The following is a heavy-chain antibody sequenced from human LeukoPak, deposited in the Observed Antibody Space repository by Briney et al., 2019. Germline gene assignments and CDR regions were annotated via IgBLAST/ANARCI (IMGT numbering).Heavy chain of an antibody. CDR2: ISSDGNTQ. Sequence: PGGSLRLSCTTSGFIFSNYGMHWVRQAPGKGMEWVAIISSDGNTQSYADPLKGRFTISRDNFRDTVFLELTTLRPEDTGLYYCVRDLTSGARFDFWGPGTLVTVSS. CDR3: VRDLTSGARFDF. V-gene: IGHV3-30*03. CDR1: GFIFSNYG. D-gene: IGHD3-9*01. J-gene: IGHJ4*01.